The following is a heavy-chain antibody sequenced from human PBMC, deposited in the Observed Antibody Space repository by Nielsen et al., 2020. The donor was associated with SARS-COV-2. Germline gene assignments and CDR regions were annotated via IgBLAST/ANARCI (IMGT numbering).Heavy chain of an antibody. CDR3: AREWDDYDSSAYDY. CDR1: GYTFTNNY. J-gene: IGHJ4*02. Sequence: VKVSCKTSGYTFTNNYMHWVRRAPGEGLEWVGIITPIGGTTTYARKFQGRVTMTRDTSTSTVYMVLSSLRSEDTAVYYCAREWDDYDSSAYDYWGQGTLVTVSS. D-gene: IGHD3-22*01. V-gene: IGHV1-46*01. CDR2: ITPIGGTT.